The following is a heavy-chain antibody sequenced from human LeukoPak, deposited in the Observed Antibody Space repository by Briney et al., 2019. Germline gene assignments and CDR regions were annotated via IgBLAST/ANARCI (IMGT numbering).Heavy chain of an antibody. J-gene: IGHJ4*02. CDR1: GFTFSSYS. D-gene: IGHD5-18*01. CDR2: ISSSSSYI. Sequence: PGGSLRLSCAASGFTFSSYSMNWVRQAPGKGLEWVSSISSSSSYIYYADSVKGRFTISRDSAKNTLYLQMNSLRDEDTAMYYCARAVNTHTYGYHYWGQGTLVTVSS. V-gene: IGHV3-21*06. CDR3: ARAVNTHTYGYHY.